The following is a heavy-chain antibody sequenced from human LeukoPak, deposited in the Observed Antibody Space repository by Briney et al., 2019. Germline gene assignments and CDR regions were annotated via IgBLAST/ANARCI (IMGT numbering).Heavy chain of an antibody. V-gene: IGHV1-8*01. D-gene: IGHD2-15*01. CDR3: ARDEVVAAPNYFGTVV. Sequence: ASVKVSCKASGYTFTSYDVNWVGKAPGQGLEGMGWINPNSGNTGLAQKFQGRVTLTRDTSLSTAYMELSNLRSDDTAVYYCARDEVVAAPNYFGTVVWGQGTTVSVSS. J-gene: IGHJ6*02. CDR1: GYTFTSYD. CDR2: INPNSGNT.